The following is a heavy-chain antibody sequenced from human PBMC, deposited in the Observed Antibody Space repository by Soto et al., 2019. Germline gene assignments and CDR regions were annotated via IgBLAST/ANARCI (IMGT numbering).Heavy chain of an antibody. V-gene: IGHV5-10-1*01. Sequence: GESLKISCKGSGYSFTSYWISWVRQMPGKGLEWMGRIDPSDSYTNYSPSFQGHVTISADKSISTAYLQWSSLKASDTAMYYCARLTRYSYGFEWFDPWGQGTLVTVSS. CDR2: IDPSDSYT. CDR3: ARLTRYSYGFEWFDP. D-gene: IGHD5-18*01. CDR1: GYSFTSYW. J-gene: IGHJ5*02.